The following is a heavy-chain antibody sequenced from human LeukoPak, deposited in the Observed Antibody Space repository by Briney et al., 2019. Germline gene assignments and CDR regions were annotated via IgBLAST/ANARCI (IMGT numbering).Heavy chain of an antibody. V-gene: IGHV1-18*01. CDR3: ARWNLRYFDWLLFADH. D-gene: IGHD3-9*01. Sequence: ASVKVSCKASGYTFTSFGISWVRQAPGQGLEWMGWISAYNGNTNYAQQLQGRVTMTTDTSTSTAYMELRSLRSDDTAVYYCARWNLRYFDWLLFADHWGQGTLVTVSS. CDR2: ISAYNGNT. J-gene: IGHJ4*02. CDR1: GYTFTSFG.